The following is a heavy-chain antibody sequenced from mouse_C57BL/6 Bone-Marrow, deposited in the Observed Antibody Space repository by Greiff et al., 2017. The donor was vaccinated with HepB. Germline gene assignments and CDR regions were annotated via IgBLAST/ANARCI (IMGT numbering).Heavy chain of an antibody. V-gene: IGHV5-4*01. CDR3: ARDRDGTGRFAY. D-gene: IGHD1-1*01. CDR2: ISDGGSYT. Sequence: EVKLVESGGGLVKPGGSLKLSCAASGFTFSSYAMSWVRQTPEKRLEWVATISDGGSYTYYPDNAKNNLYLQMSHLKSEDTAMYYCARDRDGTGRFAYWGQGTLVTVSA. J-gene: IGHJ3*01. CDR1: GFTFSSYA.